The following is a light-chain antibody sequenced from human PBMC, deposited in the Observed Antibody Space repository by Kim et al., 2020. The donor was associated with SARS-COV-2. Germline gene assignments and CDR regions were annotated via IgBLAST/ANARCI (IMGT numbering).Light chain of an antibody. Sequence: GQSSTPPATGTSSDVVGYTYVSWYQQHPGKAPKLMIYDVSNRPSGVSNRFSGSKSGNTASLTISGLQAEDEADYYCSSYTSSSTRVFGTGTKVTVL. CDR2: DVS. CDR3: SSYTSSSTRV. CDR1: SSDVVGYTY. J-gene: IGLJ1*01. V-gene: IGLV2-14*03.